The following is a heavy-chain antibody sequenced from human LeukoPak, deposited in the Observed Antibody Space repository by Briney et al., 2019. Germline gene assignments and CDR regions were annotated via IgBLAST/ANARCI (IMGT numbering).Heavy chain of an antibody. J-gene: IGHJ4*02. CDR1: GYTFTSYG. V-gene: IGHV1-18*01. CDR3: ARDDPLGYCSGGSCYSDPFDY. CDR2: ISAYNGNT. Sequence: ASVKVSCKASGYTFTSYGISWVRQAPGQGLEWMGWISAYNGNTNYAQKLQGRVTMTTDTSTSTAYMELRSLRSDDTAVYYCARDDPLGYCSGGSCYSDPFDYWGQGTLVTVSS. D-gene: IGHD2-15*01.